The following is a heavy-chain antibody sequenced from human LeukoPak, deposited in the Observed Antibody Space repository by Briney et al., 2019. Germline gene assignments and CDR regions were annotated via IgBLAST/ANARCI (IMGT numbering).Heavy chain of an antibody. V-gene: IGHV3-23*01. CDR3: AKDPTWYYYDSSGIDY. J-gene: IGHJ4*02. Sequence: GGSLRLSCAASGFTLSSHGMSWVRQAPGKGLEWVSAISGSGGSTYYADSVKGRFTISRDNSKNTLYLQMNSLRAEDTAVYYCAKDPTWYYYDSSGIDYWGQGTLVTVSS. D-gene: IGHD3-22*01. CDR1: GFTLSSHG. CDR2: ISGSGGST.